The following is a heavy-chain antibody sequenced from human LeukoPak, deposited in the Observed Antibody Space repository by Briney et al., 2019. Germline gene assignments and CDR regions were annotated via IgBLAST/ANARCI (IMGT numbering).Heavy chain of an antibody. CDR3: VRVNRGYSYGHYDY. CDR1: GFTFSPYW. D-gene: IGHD5-18*01. J-gene: IGHJ4*02. V-gene: IGHV3-74*01. CDR2: INSDGSTT. Sequence: PGGSLRLSCAASGFTFSPYWMHWVRQAPGKGLVWVSRINSDGSTTSYADSVRGRFTISRDNAKNTLYLQMNSLRAEDTAVCYCVRVNRGYSYGHYDYWGQGALVTVSS.